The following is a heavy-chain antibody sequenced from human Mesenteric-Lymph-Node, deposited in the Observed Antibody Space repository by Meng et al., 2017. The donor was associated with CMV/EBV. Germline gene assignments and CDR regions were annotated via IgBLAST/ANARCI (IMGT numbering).Heavy chain of an antibody. D-gene: IGHD7-27*01. CDR1: GDSFSSNSAT. V-gene: IGHV6-1*01. CDR2: TYYRSKWYS. CDR3: AREGLLTGAFHM. Sequence: QEQLQQSGPGLLKPSQTLSLTGAISGDSFSSNSATWNWIRQSSSRGLEWLGRTYYRSKWYSDYASSVKSRITISPDTSKNQFSLQLKSVSPEDTAIYYCAREGLLTGAFHMWGQGTMVTVSS. J-gene: IGHJ3*02.